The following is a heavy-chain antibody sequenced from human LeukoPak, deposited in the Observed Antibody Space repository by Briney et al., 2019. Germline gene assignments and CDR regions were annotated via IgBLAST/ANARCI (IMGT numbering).Heavy chain of an antibody. V-gene: IGHV4-34*01. CDR2: INHSGST. D-gene: IGHD3-3*01. CDR3: ARGSGLYYDFWSGYYTSEYFDY. Sequence: SETLSLTCAVYGGSFSGYYWSWIRQPPGKGLEWIGEINHSGSTNYNPSLKSRVTISVDTSKNQFSLKLSSVTAADTAVYYCARGSGLYYDFWSGYYTSEYFDYWGQGTLVTVSS. CDR1: GGSFSGYY. J-gene: IGHJ4*02.